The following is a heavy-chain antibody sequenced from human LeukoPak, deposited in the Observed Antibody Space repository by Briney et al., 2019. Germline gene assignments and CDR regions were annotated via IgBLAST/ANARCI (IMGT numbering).Heavy chain of an antibody. CDR2: INRDGSEK. CDR3: ATKAAPSRANPFDY. J-gene: IGHJ4*02. CDR1: GYTVSSNY. V-gene: IGHV3-7*01. Sequence: GSLRLSCAASGYTVSSNYMSWVRQAPGKGLEWVANINRDGSEKNYVDSVKGRFTISRDNAKNSLYLQMDSLRAEDTAVYYCATKAAPSRANPFDYWGQGTLVTVSS. D-gene: IGHD3-10*01.